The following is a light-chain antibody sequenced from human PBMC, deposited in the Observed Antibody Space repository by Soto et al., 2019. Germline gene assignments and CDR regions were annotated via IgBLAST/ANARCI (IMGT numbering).Light chain of an antibody. CDR3: QQYGSSSYT. J-gene: IGKJ2*01. Sequence: IVLTQSPGTLSLSPGESATLSCRASQSVSSNYLAWYQQKPGQAPRLLIYGASSRATAIPDRFSGSGSGTDFTLTISRLEPEDFAVYYCQQYGSSSYTFGQGAKLEIK. CDR1: QSVSSNY. CDR2: GAS. V-gene: IGKV3-20*01.